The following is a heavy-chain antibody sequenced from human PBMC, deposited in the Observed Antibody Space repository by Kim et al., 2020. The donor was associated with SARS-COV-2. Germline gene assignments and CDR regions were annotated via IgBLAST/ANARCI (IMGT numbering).Heavy chain of an antibody. CDR2: IYYSGST. D-gene: IGHD2-2*02. Sequence: SETLSLTCTVSGGSISSGGYYWSWIRQHPGKGLEWIGYIYYSGSTYYNPSLKSRVTISVDTSKNQFSLTLSSVTAADTAVYYCARALGYCSSTSCYTPYYYYMDVWGKGTTVTVSS. J-gene: IGHJ6*03. V-gene: IGHV4-31*03. CDR1: GGSISSGGYY. CDR3: ARALGYCSSTSCYTPYYYYMDV.